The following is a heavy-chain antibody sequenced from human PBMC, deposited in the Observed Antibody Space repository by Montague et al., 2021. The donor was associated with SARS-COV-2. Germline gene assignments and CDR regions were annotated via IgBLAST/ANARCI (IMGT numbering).Heavy chain of an antibody. V-gene: IGHV4-31*03. CDR2: IYYSGST. D-gene: IGHD4-23*01. CDR1: GGSISSGGYY. J-gene: IGHJ4*02. CDR3: ARVLGWQRGYFDY. Sequence: TLSLTCTVSGGSISSGGYYWSCIRQHPWKGPECIGYIYYSGSTYYNPSLKSRVTISVDTSKNQFSLKLSSVTAADTAVYYCARVLGWQRGYFDYWGQGTLVTVAS.